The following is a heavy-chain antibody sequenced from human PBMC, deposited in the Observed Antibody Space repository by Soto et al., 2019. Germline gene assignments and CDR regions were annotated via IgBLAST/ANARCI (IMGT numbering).Heavy chain of an antibody. CDR3: ARGRYGDY. D-gene: IGHD1-1*01. CDR1: GYAFTTYG. V-gene: IGHV1-18*01. J-gene: IGHJ4*02. CDR2: ISAHNGNT. Sequence: QVHLVQSGAEVKKPGASVKVSCKGSGYAFTTYGITWVRQAPGQGLEWMGWISAHNGNTNYAQKLQGRVTVTRDTSTSQAYMELRGLRSDDTAVYYCARGRYGDYWGQGALVTVSS.